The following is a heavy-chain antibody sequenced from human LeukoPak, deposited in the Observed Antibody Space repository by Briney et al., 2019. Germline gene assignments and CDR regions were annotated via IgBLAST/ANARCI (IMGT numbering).Heavy chain of an antibody. CDR2: TGNKANSYTT. J-gene: IGHJ4*02. CDR3: ARVSGTYFPFFDY. Sequence: PGGSLRLSCAASGFTFSDHYMDWVRQAPGKGLEWVGRTGNKANSYTTEYAASAKGRFSISRDDSKNSLYLRMNSLKTGDTAVYYCARVSGTYFPFFDYWGQGTLVTVSS. D-gene: IGHD1-26*01. CDR1: GFTFSDHY. V-gene: IGHV3-72*01.